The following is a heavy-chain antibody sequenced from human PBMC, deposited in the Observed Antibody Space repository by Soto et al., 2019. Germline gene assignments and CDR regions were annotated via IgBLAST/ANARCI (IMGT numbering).Heavy chain of an antibody. CDR1: GYTFTDYA. D-gene: IGHD2-21*01. J-gene: IGHJ4*02. CDR2: IATGNGNT. Sequence: QVQLVQSGAEVKKPGASVKVSCKTSGYTFTDYAIHWVRQAPGQTLEWMGWIATGNGNTKFSQKFQGRVTITRDTSATTDYMELTSITSEDTAVYYCAKGSRMWTPDYWGQGTLVTVSS. CDR3: AKGSRMWTPDY. V-gene: IGHV1-3*04.